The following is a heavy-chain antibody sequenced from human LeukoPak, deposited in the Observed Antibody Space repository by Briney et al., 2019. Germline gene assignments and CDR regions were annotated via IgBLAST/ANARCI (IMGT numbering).Heavy chain of an antibody. CDR3: ARGPATYYHDSSGPPFDY. CDR2: IYSSGST. V-gene: IGHV4-59*01. J-gene: IGHJ4*02. Sequence: SETLSLTCIVSSGAISGFYRTWIRQPPGKGLEWIGYIYSSGSTNYNLSLKSRVTMSIDTSKKQFSLTVSSVTAADTAFYYCARGPATYYHDSSGPPFDYWGQGTLVTVSS. D-gene: IGHD3-22*01. CDR1: SGAISGFY.